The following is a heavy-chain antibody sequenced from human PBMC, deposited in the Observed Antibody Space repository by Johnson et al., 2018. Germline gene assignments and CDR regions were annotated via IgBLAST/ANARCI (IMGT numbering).Heavy chain of an antibody. CDR3: ARDHSSSSYYYYGMDV. V-gene: IGHV4-59*01. CDR2: IYYSGSI. Sequence: QVQLQESGPGLVKPSETLSLTCTVSGGSISSYYWSWIRQPPGKGLEWIGYIYYSGSINYNPSLKSRVTISVDTSKNQFSLKLSSVTAADTAVYYWARDHSSSSYYYYGMDVWGQGTTVTVSS. D-gene: IGHD6-6*01. CDR1: GGSISSYY. J-gene: IGHJ6*02.